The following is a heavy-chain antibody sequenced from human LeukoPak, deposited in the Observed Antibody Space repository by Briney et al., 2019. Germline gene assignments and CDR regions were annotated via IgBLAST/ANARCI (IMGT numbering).Heavy chain of an antibody. J-gene: IGHJ4*02. V-gene: IGHV1-8*01. CDR3: ARSEDVLRFLEWLFHFDY. CDR2: MNPNSGNT. D-gene: IGHD3-3*01. Sequence: ASVKVSCKASGYTFTSYDINWVRQATGQGLEWMGWMNPNSGNTGYAQKFRGRVTMTTDTSTSTAYMELRSLRSDDSAVYYCARSEDVLRFLEWLFHFDYWGQGTLVTVSS. CDR1: GYTFTSYD.